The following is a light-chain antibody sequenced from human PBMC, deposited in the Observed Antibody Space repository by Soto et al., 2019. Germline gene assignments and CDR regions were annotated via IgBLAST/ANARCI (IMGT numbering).Light chain of an antibody. CDR2: EGS. V-gene: IGLV2-23*01. J-gene: IGLJ2*01. CDR1: ISDVGSYNL. Sequence: QSALTQPASVSGSPGQSITIACTGTISDVGSYNLVSWFQQHPGKAPKLMIYEGSKRPSGVSNRFSGSKSGNTASLTISGLQAEDEADYYCCSYAVTNILVVGGGTKVTVL. CDR3: CSYAVTNILV.